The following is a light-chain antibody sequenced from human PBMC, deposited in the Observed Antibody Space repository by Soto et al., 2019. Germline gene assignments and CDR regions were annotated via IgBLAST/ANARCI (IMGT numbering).Light chain of an antibody. Sequence: DIVMTQSPLSLPVTPGEPASISCRSSQSLLHSNGYNYLDWYLQKPGQSPQLLIYAASSLQSGVPSRFSGSGSGTEFTLTISSLQPDDFATYYCQQYNSHPYTFGQGTRLEIK. CDR1: QSLLHSNGYNY. V-gene: IGKV2-28*01. J-gene: IGKJ5*01. CDR2: AAS. CDR3: QQYNSHPYT.